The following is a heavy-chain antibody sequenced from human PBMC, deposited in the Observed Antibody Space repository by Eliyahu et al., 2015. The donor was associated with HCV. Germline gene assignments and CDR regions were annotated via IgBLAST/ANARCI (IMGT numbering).Heavy chain of an antibody. D-gene: IGHD5-24*01. CDR2: IYRDDSDT. CDR3: ARIRDGYKDY. CDR1: GYDFTGXX. J-gene: IGHJ4*02. V-gene: IGHV5-51*01. Sequence: EVQLVQSGAELKKPGESLKISCKGSGYDFTGXXIGWXRQMPGKGLEWMGMIYRDDSDTRYSPSFRGQVTISADKSISTAYLQWSSLRASDTAIYYCARIRDGYKDYWGQGTLVTVSS.